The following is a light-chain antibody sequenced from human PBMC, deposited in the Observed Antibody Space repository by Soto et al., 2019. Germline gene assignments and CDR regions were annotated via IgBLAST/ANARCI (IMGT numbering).Light chain of an antibody. CDR2: EAS. CDR3: QQSYSTPWT. J-gene: IGKJ1*01. V-gene: IGKV3-11*01. Sequence: EIVLTQSPGTLSLSPGERATLSCRASQTVSSSLAWYQQKPGQAPRLLIYEASNRATGIPARFSGSGSGTDFTLTISSLQPEDFATYYCQQSYSTPWTFGQGTKVDIK. CDR1: QTVSSS.